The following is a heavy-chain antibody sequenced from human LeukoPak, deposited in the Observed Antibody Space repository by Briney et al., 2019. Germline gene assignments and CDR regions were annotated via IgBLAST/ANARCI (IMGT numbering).Heavy chain of an antibody. CDR3: AGGMDSRIFDY. D-gene: IGHD6-13*01. CDR1: GTIFTSYW. V-gene: IGHV5-51*02. CDR2: IYPCDSDT. Sequence: GASLQICGEGAGTIFTSYWNGGGRPVGGKGLEGMGIIYPCDSDTRYSPSFQGPVTISADKSISTAYLQWRSLKASDTAMYYCAGGMDSRIFDYWGQGTLVTVSS. J-gene: IGHJ4*02.